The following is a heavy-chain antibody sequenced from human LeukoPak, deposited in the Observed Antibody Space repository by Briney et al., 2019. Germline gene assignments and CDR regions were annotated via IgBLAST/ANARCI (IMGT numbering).Heavy chain of an antibody. CDR1: GGSFSGYY. Sequence: SETLSLTCAVYGGSFSGYYWSWIRQPPGKGLEWIGEINHSGSTNYNPSLKSRVTMSVDTSKNQFSLKLSSVTAADTAVYYCAREPQSSGWYPYWYFDLWGRGTLVTVSS. J-gene: IGHJ2*01. D-gene: IGHD6-19*01. CDR2: INHSGST. V-gene: IGHV4-34*01. CDR3: AREPQSSGWYPYWYFDL.